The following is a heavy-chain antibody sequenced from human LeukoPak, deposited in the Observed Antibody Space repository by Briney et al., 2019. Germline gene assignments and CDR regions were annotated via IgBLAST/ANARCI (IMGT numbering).Heavy chain of an antibody. CDR3: AKDRSPYYFDY. Sequence: GRSLRLSCAASGFTFSSYGMHWVRQAPGKGLEWVSAISGSGGSTYYADSVKGRFTISRDNSKNTLYLQMNSLRAEDTAVYYCAKDRSPYYFDYWGQGTLVTVSS. CDR1: GFTFSSYG. V-gene: IGHV3-23*01. J-gene: IGHJ4*02. CDR2: ISGSGGST.